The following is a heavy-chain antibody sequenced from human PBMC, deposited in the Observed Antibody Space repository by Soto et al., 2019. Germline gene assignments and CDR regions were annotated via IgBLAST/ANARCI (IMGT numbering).Heavy chain of an antibody. D-gene: IGHD5-12*01. CDR1: GGSISSYY. Sequence: QVQLQESGPGLVKPSETLSLTCPVSGGSISSYYWSWIRQPPGKGLEWIGYIYYNGSTNYNPSINSPATLSVDASMTRFSMKLSSVNAADSAVYYCARGPRSGYSGYDSNYYYYGMDVWGQGTTVTVSS. CDR3: ARGPRSGYSGYDSNYYYYGMDV. CDR2: IYYNGST. V-gene: IGHV4-59*01. J-gene: IGHJ6*02.